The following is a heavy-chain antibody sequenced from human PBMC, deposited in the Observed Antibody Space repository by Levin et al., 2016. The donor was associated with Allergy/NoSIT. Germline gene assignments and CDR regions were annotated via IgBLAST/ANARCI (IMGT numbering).Heavy chain of an antibody. J-gene: IGHJ4*02. CDR3: AAGGPVGTRLYYDYVWGSYRYDY. CDR2: IVVGSGNT. V-gene: IGHV1-58*01. CDR1: GFTFTSSA. D-gene: IGHD3-16*02. Sequence: SVKVSCKASGFTFTSSAVQWVRQARGQRLEWIGWIVVGSGNTNYAQKFQERVTITRDMSTSTAYMELSSLRSEDTAVYYCAAGGPVGTRLYYDYVWGSYRYDYWGQGTLVTVSS.